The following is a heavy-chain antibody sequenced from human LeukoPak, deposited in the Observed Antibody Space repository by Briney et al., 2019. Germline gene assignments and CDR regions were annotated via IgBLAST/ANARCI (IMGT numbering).Heavy chain of an antibody. D-gene: IGHD1-14*01. CDR3: IKDLKPGGADV. V-gene: IGHV3-9*02. CDR1: GFNSHEHG. Sequence: SLRPSFEVSGFNSHEHGMHWVRQAPGKGLEWISGYIWNTGRTGYGDSVKGRFTISRDNAGNSVYLQMNSLRVEDTALYYCIKDLKPGGADVWGKGTTVIVSS. J-gene: IGHJ6*04. CDR2: YIWNTGRT.